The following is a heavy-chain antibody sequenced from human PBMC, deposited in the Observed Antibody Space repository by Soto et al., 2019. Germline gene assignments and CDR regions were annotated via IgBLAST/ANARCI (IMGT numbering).Heavy chain of an antibody. D-gene: IGHD3-16*02. V-gene: IGHV4-59*01. CDR3: ARVDYDYIWGSYRYTDDAFDI. J-gene: IGHJ3*02. Sequence: SETLSLTCTVSGGSISSYYWSWIRQPPGKGLEWIGYIYYSGSTNYNPSLKSRVTISVDTSKNQFSLKLSSVTAADTAVYYCARVDYDYIWGSYRYTDDAFDIWGQGTMVTVSS. CDR2: IYYSGST. CDR1: GGSISSYY.